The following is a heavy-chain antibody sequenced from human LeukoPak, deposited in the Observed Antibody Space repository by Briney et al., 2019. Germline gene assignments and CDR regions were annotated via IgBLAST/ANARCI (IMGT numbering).Heavy chain of an antibody. CDR1: GFTFSSYS. Sequence: GGSLRLSCAASGFTFSSYSMNWVRQAPGKGLEWVSSISSSSSCIYYADSVKGRFTISRDNAKNSLYLQMNSLRAEDTAVYYCARGPGGNYYDSSGYCDYWGQGTLVTVSS. D-gene: IGHD3-22*01. CDR3: ARGPGGNYYDSSGYCDY. CDR2: ISSSSSCI. J-gene: IGHJ4*02. V-gene: IGHV3-21*01.